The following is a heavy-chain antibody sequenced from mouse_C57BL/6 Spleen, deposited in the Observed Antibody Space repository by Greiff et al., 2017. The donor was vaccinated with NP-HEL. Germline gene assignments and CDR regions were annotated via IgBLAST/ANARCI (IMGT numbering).Heavy chain of an antibody. CDR2: IDPANGIT. V-gene: IGHV14-3*01. CDR3: ARDFHYYGSRRYFDV. Sequence: VQLQQSVAELVRPGASVKLSCTASGFNIKNTYMHWVKQRPEQGLEWIGRIDPANGITKYAPKFQGKATITADTSSNTAYLQLSSLTSEDTAIYYCARDFHYYGSRRYFDVWGTGTTVTVSS. J-gene: IGHJ1*03. CDR1: GFNIKNTY. D-gene: IGHD1-1*01.